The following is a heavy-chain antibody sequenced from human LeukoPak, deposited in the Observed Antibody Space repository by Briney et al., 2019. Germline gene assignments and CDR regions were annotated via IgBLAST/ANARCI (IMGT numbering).Heavy chain of an antibody. Sequence: GGSLRLSCAASGFNFSTSWMNWVRQAPGKGLEWVSSISSSSSYIYYADSVKGRFTISRDNAKNSLYLQMNSLRAEDTAVYYCARAHAYYDILTWGQGTMVTVSS. J-gene: IGHJ3*01. D-gene: IGHD3-9*01. CDR2: ISSSSSYI. CDR3: ARAHAYYDILT. V-gene: IGHV3-21*01. CDR1: GFNFSTSW.